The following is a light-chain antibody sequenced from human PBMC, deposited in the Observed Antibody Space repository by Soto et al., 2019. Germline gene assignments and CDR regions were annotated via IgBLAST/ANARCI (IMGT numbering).Light chain of an antibody. V-gene: IGKV1-33*01. CDR3: QQYESLPLT. Sequence: DIRMTQSPSSLSSSVGDIFTITCQASQDINKNLIWYQQKPGKAPKLLIYDASDLETGVPSRFSGSGSGTGFTFTISSLQPEDFATYYCQQYESLPLTFGQGTRLEIK. CDR2: DAS. J-gene: IGKJ5*01. CDR1: QDINKN.